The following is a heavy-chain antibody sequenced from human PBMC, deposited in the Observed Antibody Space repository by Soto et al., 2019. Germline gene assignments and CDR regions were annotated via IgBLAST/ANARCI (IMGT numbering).Heavy chain of an antibody. CDR1: GFTFSGFG. V-gene: IGHV3-30*18. CDR3: AKDLGLDASAGYRYR. CDR2: ISYDGSHK. J-gene: IGHJ5*02. Sequence: QVQLVESGGGVVQPGRSLRLSCAASGFTFSGFGMHWVRHTPGKGLEWLAVISYDGSHKLHADSVQCRFTISRDNSKNTLSLQMHRLSTEGTAVYYCAKDLGLDASAGYRYRWGQGALVSVSS. D-gene: IGHD3-10*01.